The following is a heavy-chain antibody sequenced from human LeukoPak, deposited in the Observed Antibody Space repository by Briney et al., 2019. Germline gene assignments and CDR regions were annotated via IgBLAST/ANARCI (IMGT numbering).Heavy chain of an antibody. CDR2: INHSGST. CDR1: GGSFSGYY. V-gene: IGHV4-34*01. Sequence: PSETLSLTCAVYGGSFSGYYWSWIRQPPGKGLEWIGEINHSGSTNYNPSLKSRVTISVDTSKNQFSLKLSSVTAADTAVYYCARHVLRGDYYFDYWGQGTLVTVSS. J-gene: IGHJ4*02. CDR3: ARHVLRGDYYFDY. D-gene: IGHD3-16*01.